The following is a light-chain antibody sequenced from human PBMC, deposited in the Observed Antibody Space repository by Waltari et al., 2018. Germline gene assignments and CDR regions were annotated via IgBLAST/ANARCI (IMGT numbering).Light chain of an antibody. J-gene: IGKJ4*01. V-gene: IGKV3-20*01. CDR3: QQYGSSPLT. Sequence: IVLTQSPGTLSLSPGERATLSCRASQSVSSNYLGWYQQKPGQPPRLLIYGASSRATGIPDRFSGSGSGTDFTLTISRLEPEDFAVYYCQQYGSSPLTFGGGTKVEIK. CDR2: GAS. CDR1: QSVSSNY.